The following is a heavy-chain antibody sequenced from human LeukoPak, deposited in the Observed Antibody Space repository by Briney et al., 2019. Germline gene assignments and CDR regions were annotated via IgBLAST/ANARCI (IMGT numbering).Heavy chain of an antibody. CDR1: GGSISSGGYY. V-gene: IGHV4-31*03. CDR3: ARGGRGYSYG. D-gene: IGHD5-18*01. CDR2: IYHSGST. Sequence: SQTLSLTCTVSGGSISSGGYYWSWIRQHPGKGLEWIGYIYHSGSTNYNPSLKSRVTILIDTSKNQFSLKLSSVTAADTAVYYCARGGRGYSYGWGQGTLVTVSS. J-gene: IGHJ4*02.